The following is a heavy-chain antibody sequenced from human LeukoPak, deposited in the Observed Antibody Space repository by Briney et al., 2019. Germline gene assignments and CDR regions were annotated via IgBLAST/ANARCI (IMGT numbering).Heavy chain of an antibody. CDR3: SSLALGDKAPDY. V-gene: IGHV4-59*01. CDR1: GGSISSYY. D-gene: IGHD3-9*01. J-gene: IGHJ4*02. CDR2: IYYSGST. Sequence: IPSETLSLTCTVSGGSISSYYWSWIRQPPGKGLEWIGYIYYSGSTNYNPSLKSRVTISVDTSKNQFSLKLSSVTAADTAVYYCSSLALGDKAPDYWGQGTLVTVSS.